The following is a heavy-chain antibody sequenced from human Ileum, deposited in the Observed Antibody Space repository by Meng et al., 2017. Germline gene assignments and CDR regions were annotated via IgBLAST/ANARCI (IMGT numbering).Heavy chain of an antibody. CDR3: AHRLAYSTNYNVGWFDP. Sequence: SGPTLVKPTQTLTLTCTFSGFSLSTSGVGGGWIRQPPGRDLECLALIYCDDDKRYNPSLKNRLTITKDTSNNQVVLTMTNMDPVDTATYYCAHRLAYSTNYNVGWFDPWGQGTLVTVSS. J-gene: IGHJ5*02. V-gene: IGHV2-5*02. CDR1: GFSLSTSGVG. D-gene: IGHD6-13*01. CDR2: IYCDDDK.